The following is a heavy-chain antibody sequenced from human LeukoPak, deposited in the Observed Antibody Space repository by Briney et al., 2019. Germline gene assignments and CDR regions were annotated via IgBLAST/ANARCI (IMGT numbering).Heavy chain of an antibody. CDR3: ARVFGYNYDSATPGLAFDI. D-gene: IGHD5-18*01. Sequence: GGSLRLSCAASGFTLSDYYMSWIRQAPGKGLEWVSYISSSGRVKHYADSGQGRFTISRDNAKNSMYLQMNSLGGEDTADYYCARVFGYNYDSATPGLAFDIWGQGTMVTVSS. CDR2: ISSSGRVK. J-gene: IGHJ3*02. CDR1: GFTLSDYY. V-gene: IGHV3-11*01.